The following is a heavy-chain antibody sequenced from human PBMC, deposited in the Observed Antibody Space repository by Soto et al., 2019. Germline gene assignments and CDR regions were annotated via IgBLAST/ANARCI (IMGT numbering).Heavy chain of an antibody. V-gene: IGHV4-59*01. CDR2: IYYSGST. D-gene: IGHD3-22*01. CDR1: GGSISSYY. J-gene: IGHJ6*02. Sequence: SETLSLTCTVSGGSISSYYWSWIRQPPGKGLEWIGYIYYSGSTNYNPSLKSRVTISVDTSKNQFSLKLSSVTAADTAVYYCARSQSSGHPNPRYYYGMDVWGQGTTVTVSS. CDR3: ARSQSSGHPNPRYYYGMDV.